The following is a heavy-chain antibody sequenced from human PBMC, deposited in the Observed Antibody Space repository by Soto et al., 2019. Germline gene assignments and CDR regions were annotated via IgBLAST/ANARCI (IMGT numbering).Heavy chain of an antibody. V-gene: IGHV1-18*01. J-gene: IGHJ6*02. CDR3: ARCIQQDYYYGMDV. D-gene: IGHD5-18*01. CDR1: GYTFYSHS. Sequence: ASVKVSCKASGYTFYSHSISWVLQAPGQGLEWMGRISADNGNTKYAQKFRGRVTMTTDTSTSTVYMELRNLRSDDTAVYYCARCIQQDYYYGMDVWGQGTTDTVSS. CDR2: ISADNGNT.